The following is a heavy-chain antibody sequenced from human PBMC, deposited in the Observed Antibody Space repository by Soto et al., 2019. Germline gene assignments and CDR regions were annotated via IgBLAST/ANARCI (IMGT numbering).Heavy chain of an antibody. V-gene: IGHV3-30*03. CDR2: ISYDGSNK. CDR3: ARSQGAYCGGDCYLFPY. CDR1: GFTFSSYG. Sequence: HPGGSLRLSCAASGFTFSSYGMHWVRQAPGKGLEWVAVISYDGSNKYYADSVKGRFTISRDNSKNTLYLQMNSLRAEDTAVYYCARSQGAYCGGDCYLFPYWGQGTLVTVSS. J-gene: IGHJ4*02. D-gene: IGHD2-21*02.